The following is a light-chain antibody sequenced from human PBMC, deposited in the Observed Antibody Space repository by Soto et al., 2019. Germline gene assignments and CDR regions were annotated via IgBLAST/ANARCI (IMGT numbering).Light chain of an antibody. CDR2: AAS. CDR3: QQSYSIPYT. V-gene: IGKV1-39*01. CDR1: QTFSSY. J-gene: IGKJ2*01. Sequence: DIQMTQSPSSLSASVGDRVTITCRTSQTFSSYLNWYQQKPGKAPKFLIYAASSVQNGVPSRFSGSGSGTDFTLTISSLQPEDFATYYCQQSYSIPYTFGQGTKLEIK.